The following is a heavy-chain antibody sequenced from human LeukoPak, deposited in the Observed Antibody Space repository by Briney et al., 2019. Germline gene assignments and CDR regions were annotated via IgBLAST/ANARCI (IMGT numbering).Heavy chain of an antibody. CDR3: ASGEVGVVYRAGGRYYYYYHAMDV. Sequence: SVKVSCKASGGTFSSYAISWVRQAPGQGLEWMGGIIPIFGTANYAQKFQGRVTITADESTSTAYMELSSLRSEDTAVYYCASGEVGVVYRAGGRYYYYYHAMDVWGQGTTVTVSS. CDR2: IIPIFGTA. D-gene: IGHD2-15*01. CDR1: GGTFSSYA. J-gene: IGHJ6*02. V-gene: IGHV1-69*13.